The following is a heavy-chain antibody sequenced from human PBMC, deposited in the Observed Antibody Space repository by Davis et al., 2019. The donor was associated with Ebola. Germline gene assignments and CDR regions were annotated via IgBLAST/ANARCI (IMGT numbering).Heavy chain of an antibody. V-gene: IGHV3-73*01. CDR3: TLASGYVDY. CDR1: GFTFSGSA. D-gene: IGHD1-26*01. J-gene: IGHJ4*02. CDR2: IRSKANSYAT. Sequence: GESLKISCAASGFTFSGSAMHWVRQASGKGLEWVGRIRSKANSYATAYAASVKGRFTISRDDSKNTAYLQMNSLKTGDTAVYYCTLASGYVDYWGQGTLVTVSS.